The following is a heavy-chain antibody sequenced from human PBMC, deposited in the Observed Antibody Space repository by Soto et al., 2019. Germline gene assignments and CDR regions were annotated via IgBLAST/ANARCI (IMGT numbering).Heavy chain of an antibody. J-gene: IGHJ4*02. Sequence: GGSLRLSCAASGFTFGAYAMHWVRQAPGKGLEWVAFISYDGSNKYYADSVRGRLTISRDNSKNTLYLQMNSLRAEDTAVYYCAKDKKYYYDSSGYFDQWGQGTLVTVSS. CDR2: ISYDGSNK. V-gene: IGHV3-30*18. CDR3: AKDKKYYYDSSGYFDQ. CDR1: GFTFGAYA. D-gene: IGHD3-22*01.